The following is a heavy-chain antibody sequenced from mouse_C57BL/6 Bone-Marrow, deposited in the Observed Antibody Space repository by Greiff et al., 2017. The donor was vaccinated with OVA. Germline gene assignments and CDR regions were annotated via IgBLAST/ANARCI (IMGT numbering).Heavy chain of an antibody. CDR2: ISDGGSYT. D-gene: IGHD1-1*01. J-gene: IGHJ2*01. CDR3: ARELLLRSEDYFDY. Sequence: EVMLVESGGGLVKPGGSLKLSCAASGFTFSSYAMSWVSQTPEKRLEWVATISDGGSYTYYPDNVKGRFTISRANAKRNLYLQMSNLKSENTSMEYCARELLLRSEDYFDYWGQGTTLTVSS. CDR1: GFTFSSYA. V-gene: IGHV5-4*03.